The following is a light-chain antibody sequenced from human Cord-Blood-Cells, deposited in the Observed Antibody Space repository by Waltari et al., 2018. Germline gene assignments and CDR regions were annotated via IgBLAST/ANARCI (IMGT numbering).Light chain of an antibody. V-gene: IGKV3-11*01. CDR3: QQRSNWPLT. J-gene: IGKJ4*01. CDR2: DAC. Sequence: EIVLTQSPATLPLSPGGRAPPACRASQSVSIYLAWYQQKPAQAPRPLIYDACNRATGIPARFSGSGSGTDFSLTNSSLEPEDFAVYYCQQRSNWPLTFGGGTKVEIK. CDR1: QSVSIY.